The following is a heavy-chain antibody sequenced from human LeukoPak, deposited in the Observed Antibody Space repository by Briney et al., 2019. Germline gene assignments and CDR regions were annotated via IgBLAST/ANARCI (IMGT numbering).Heavy chain of an antibody. J-gene: IGHJ4*02. CDR2: IKEDGSEK. CDR3: GRGGYRFGPNY. D-gene: IGHD5-18*01. Sequence: GGSLRLSCVASGFTFGTYWMNWVRQSPGKGLEWVATIKEDGSEKYYMDSVKGRFTISRDNAKSSLYLQMNCLRVEDTAVYYCGRGGYRFGPNYWGQGTLVSVSS. V-gene: IGHV3-7*03. CDR1: GFTFGTYW.